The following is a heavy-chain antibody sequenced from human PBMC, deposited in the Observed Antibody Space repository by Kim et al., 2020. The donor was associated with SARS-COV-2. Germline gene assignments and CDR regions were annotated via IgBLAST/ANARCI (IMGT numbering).Heavy chain of an antibody. CDR3: SGWSSTYFDY. V-gene: IGHV3-23*01. Sequence: STYYADSGKGRFTISRDNSKNTLYLQMNSLRAEDTAVYYCSGWSSTYFDYWGQGTLVTVSS. CDR2: ST. D-gene: IGHD6-19*01. J-gene: IGHJ4*02.